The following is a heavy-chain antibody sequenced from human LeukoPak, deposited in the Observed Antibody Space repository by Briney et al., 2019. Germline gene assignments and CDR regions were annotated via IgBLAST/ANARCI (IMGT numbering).Heavy chain of an antibody. CDR1: GFTSSSYA. D-gene: IGHD2-15*01. J-gene: IGHJ4*02. V-gene: IGHV3-23*01. CDR2: ICDSGDST. Sequence: GGSLRLSCAASGFTSSSYAMSWVRQAPGKRLEWVSVICDSGDSTYYADSVKGRFTISRDNSKNTLYLQMNSLRAEDAAVYFCAKGSATSCYSSVGYWGQGTLVTVSS. CDR3: AKGSATSCYSSVGY.